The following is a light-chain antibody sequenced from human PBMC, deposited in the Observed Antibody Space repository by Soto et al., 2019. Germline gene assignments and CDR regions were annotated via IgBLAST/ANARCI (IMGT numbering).Light chain of an antibody. V-gene: IGKV3-15*01. CDR1: QSVSSS. J-gene: IGKJ1*01. Sequence: EIVMTQSPATLSVSPGEIATLSCISSQSVSSSLAWYQQKPGQAPRLLIYGASTRASGIPARFSGSGSGTEFTLTISSLQSEDFAIYYCHQYNHWLTWTCGQGTKVDIK. CDR3: HQYNHWLTWT. CDR2: GAS.